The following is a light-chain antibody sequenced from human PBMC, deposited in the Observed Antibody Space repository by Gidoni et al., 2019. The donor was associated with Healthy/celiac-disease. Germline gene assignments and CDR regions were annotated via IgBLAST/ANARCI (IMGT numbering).Light chain of an antibody. V-gene: IGKV2-28*01. CDR3: MQALQTPPYT. CDR2: CGS. J-gene: IGKJ2*01. CDR1: QSLLHSNGYNY. Sequence: DIAITQSPLSLPVTPGEPASISCRSSQSLLHSNGYNYLDWYLQKPGQSPQLLIDCGSNRASGVPDRFSGSGSGTDFTLKISRVEAEDVGVYYCMQALQTPPYTFGQGTKLEIK.